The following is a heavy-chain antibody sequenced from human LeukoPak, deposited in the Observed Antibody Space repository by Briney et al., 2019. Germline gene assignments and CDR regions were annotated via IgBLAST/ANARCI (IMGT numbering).Heavy chain of an antibody. CDR1: GYRFSDYY. CDR3: ARDHVSRKNDRNFDY. CDR2: INPQSGNT. Sequence: ASVKVSCKASGYRFSDYYMFWIRQAPGQGPEWVGWINPQSGNTNYAEKFQGRVTITRDTSISTFYMELYSLSSDDTAVYFCARDHVSRKNDRNFDYWGQGTLVVVSS. D-gene: IGHD1-1*01. V-gene: IGHV1-2*02. J-gene: IGHJ4*02.